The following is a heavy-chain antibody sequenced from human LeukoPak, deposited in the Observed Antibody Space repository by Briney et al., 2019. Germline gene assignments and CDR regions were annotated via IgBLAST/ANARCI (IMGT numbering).Heavy chain of an antibody. D-gene: IGHD3-3*01. Sequence: GGSLRLSCGASGFIFSNYWVHWVRQAPGKGLEWVAFIRYDGSNKYYADSVKGRFTISRDNSKNTLYLQMNSLRAEDTAVYYCAKESVLRFLEWFPGDYWGQGTLVTVSS. CDR2: IRYDGSNK. CDR3: AKESVLRFLEWFPGDY. V-gene: IGHV3-30*02. J-gene: IGHJ4*02. CDR1: GFIFSNYW.